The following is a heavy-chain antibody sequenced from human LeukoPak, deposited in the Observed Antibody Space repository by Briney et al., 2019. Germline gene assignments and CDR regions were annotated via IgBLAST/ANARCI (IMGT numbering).Heavy chain of an antibody. Sequence: SETLSLTCTVSGGSISSYYWSWIRQPPGKGLEWIGYIYYSGSTNYNPSLKSRVTISVDTSKNQFSLKLSSVTAAGTAVYYCASLYDQGAFDIWGQGTMVTVSS. CDR2: IYYSGST. J-gene: IGHJ3*02. CDR1: GGSISSYY. CDR3: ASLYDQGAFDI. V-gene: IGHV4-59*08. D-gene: IGHD2/OR15-2a*01.